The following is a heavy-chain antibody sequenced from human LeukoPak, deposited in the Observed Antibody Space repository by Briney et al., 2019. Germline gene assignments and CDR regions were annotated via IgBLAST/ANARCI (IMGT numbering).Heavy chain of an antibody. D-gene: IGHD3-22*01. CDR1: GYSISSGYY. Sequence: PSETLSLTCTVSGYSISSGYYWGWIRQPPGKGLEWIGRIYTSGSTNYNPSLKSRVTMSVDTSKNQFSLKLSSVTAADTAVYYCAREEYYYDSSGYYYEMFDYWGQGTLVTVSS. V-gene: IGHV4-38-2*02. J-gene: IGHJ4*02. CDR2: IYTSGST. CDR3: AREEYYYDSSGYYYEMFDY.